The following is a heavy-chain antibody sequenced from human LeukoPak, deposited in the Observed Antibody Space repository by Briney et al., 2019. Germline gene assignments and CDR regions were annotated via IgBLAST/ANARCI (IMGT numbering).Heavy chain of an antibody. D-gene: IGHD3-3*01. Sequence: SSVKVSCKVSGYTLTELSMHWVRQAPGKGREGMGGFDPEEGETIYAQKFQGRGTMTEGTSTDTAYMELSSLRSEDTAVYYCATSRFLEWFGYWGQGTLVTVSS. J-gene: IGHJ4*02. CDR2: FDPEEGET. V-gene: IGHV1-24*01. CDR1: GYTLTELS. CDR3: ATSRFLEWFGY.